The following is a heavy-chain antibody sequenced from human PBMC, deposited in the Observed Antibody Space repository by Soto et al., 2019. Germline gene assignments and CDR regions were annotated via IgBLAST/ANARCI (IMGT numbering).Heavy chain of an antibody. V-gene: IGHV3-23*01. CDR3: AKFRIYCSGGSCYSSVYYGMDV. D-gene: IGHD2-15*01. Sequence: EVQLLESGGGLVQPGGSLRLSCAASGFTFSSYAMSWVRQAPGKGLEWVSAISGSGGSTYYADSVKGRFTISRDNSKNTLYLLMNSLRAEDTAVYYCAKFRIYCSGGSCYSSVYYGMDVWGQGTTVTVSS. CDR2: ISGSGGST. J-gene: IGHJ6*02. CDR1: GFTFSSYA.